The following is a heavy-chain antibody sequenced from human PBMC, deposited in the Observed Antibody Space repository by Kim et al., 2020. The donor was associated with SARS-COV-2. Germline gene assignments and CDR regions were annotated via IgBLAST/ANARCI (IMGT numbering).Heavy chain of an antibody. CDR2: ST. V-gene: IGHV3-23*01. J-gene: IGHJ4*02. CDR3: AKRNYYGSGSYEDY. D-gene: IGHD3-10*01. Sequence: STYYADSVKGRFTISRDNSKNTLYLQMNSLRAEDTAVYYCAKRNYYGSGSYEDYWGQGTLVTVSS.